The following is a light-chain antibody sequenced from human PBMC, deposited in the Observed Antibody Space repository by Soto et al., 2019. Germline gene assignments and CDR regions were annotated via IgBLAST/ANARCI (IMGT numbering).Light chain of an antibody. CDR2: AAS. V-gene: IGKV1-8*01. CDR3: QQYYSNPRT. Sequence: AIRMTQSSSSISASTGDRVTVTCRASEDIGSYLAWYQQKPGKAPKLLIYAASTLQSGVPSRFSGSGSGTDFTLTISCLQSEDFATYYCQQYYSNPRTFGQRTTVDVK. CDR1: EDIGSY. J-gene: IGKJ1*01.